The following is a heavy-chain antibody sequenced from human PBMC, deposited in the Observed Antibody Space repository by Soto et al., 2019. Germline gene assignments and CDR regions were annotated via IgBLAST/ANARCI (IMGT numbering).Heavy chain of an antibody. V-gene: IGHV4-31*03. CDR2: IYYSGST. J-gene: IGHJ5*02. CDR3: ARDSNYRNWFDP. D-gene: IGHD1-7*01. Sequence: QVQLQESGPGLVKPSQTLSLTCTVSGGSISSGGYYWSWIRQHTGKGLEWIGYIYYSGSTYYNPSPKSRVTISVDTSKNQFSLKLSSVNSADTAVYYCARDSNYRNWFDPWGQGTLVTVSS. CDR1: GGSISSGGYY.